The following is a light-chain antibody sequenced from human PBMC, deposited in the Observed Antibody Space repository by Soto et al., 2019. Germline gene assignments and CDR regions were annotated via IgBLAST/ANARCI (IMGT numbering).Light chain of an antibody. J-gene: IGKJ2*01. V-gene: IGKV3-20*01. Sequence: EVVLTQSPGTLSLSPGERATLSCRASESVRTDSLAWYQQRRGQPPRLLIFGTSSRATGIPDRFSGRGSETDFTLTITRLEPEDFAVYFWQQSGGSLYTVGQGTKVEMK. CDR1: ESVRTDS. CDR2: GTS. CDR3: QQSGGSLYT.